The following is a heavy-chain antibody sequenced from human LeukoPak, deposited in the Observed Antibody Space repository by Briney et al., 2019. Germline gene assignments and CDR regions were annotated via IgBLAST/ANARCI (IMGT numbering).Heavy chain of an antibody. CDR2: ISSNGGST. CDR1: GFTLSNYG. J-gene: IGHJ4*02. Sequence: GGSLRLSCTASGFTLSNYGMHWVRQAPGKGLEYVSAISSNGGSTYYADSVKGRFTISRDNSKNTLYLQMGSLRAEDMAVYYCASASTYCSSTGCPSGNYWGQGTLVTVSS. CDR3: ASASTYCSSTGCPSGNY. D-gene: IGHD2-2*01. V-gene: IGHV3-64*02.